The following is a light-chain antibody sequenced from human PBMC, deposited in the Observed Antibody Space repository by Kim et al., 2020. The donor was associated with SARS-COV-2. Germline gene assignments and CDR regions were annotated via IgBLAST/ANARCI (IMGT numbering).Light chain of an antibody. V-gene: IGKV1-39*01. CDR2: AAS. CDR1: QNISSY. CDR3: QQSYSTPPT. J-gene: IGKJ1*01. Sequence: ASVGGRVTITCRASQNISSYLNWYQQKPGKAPKLLIYAASSLQSGVPSRFSGSGSGTVFTLTISSLQPEDFATYYCQQSYSTPPTFGQGTKVDIK.